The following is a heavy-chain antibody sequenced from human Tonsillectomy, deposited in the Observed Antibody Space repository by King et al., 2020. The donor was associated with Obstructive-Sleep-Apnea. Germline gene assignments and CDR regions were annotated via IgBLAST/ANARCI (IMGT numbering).Heavy chain of an antibody. V-gene: IGHV1-8*01. Sequence: QLVQSGAEVKKPGASVKVSCKASGYTFTSYDVNWVRQATGQGLEWMGWMNPNSGNTGYEQKVQGKVTMTRNTSISTAYMELSSLRSEDTAVYYCARVGRYGDYFDYWGQGTLVTVSS. CDR2: MNPNSGNT. D-gene: IGHD4-17*01. CDR1: GYTFTSYD. J-gene: IGHJ4*02. CDR3: ARVGRYGDYFDY.